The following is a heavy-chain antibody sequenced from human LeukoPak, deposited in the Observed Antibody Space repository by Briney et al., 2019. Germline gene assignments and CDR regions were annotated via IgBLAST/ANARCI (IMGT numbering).Heavy chain of an antibody. Sequence: GGSLRLSCVSSGLSLSDDHMNWMNWVRQAPGKGLEWVSSISSSSTFIYYADSVKGRFTISRDNAKNSLYLHMNSLRVEDTAVYYCASRSLPATLYGMAVWGQGTTVTVSS. CDR2: ISSSSTFI. V-gene: IGHV3-21*01. D-gene: IGHD1-14*01. CDR1: GLSLSDDH. CDR3: ASRSLPATLYGMAV. J-gene: IGHJ6*02.